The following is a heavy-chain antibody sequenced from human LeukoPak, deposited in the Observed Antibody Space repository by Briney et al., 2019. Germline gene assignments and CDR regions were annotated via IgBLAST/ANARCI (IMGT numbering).Heavy chain of an antibody. J-gene: IGHJ5*02. D-gene: IGHD3-10*01. CDR3: ARDLVTEPTGDWFDP. CDR2: IKYDGIEK. CDR1: ALTFSTYW. V-gene: IGHV3-7*01. Sequence: PGRSLRLSCAASALTFSTYWMACVRQAPGKGLEWVANIKYDGIEKYYVDSVKGRFTISRDNAKNSLYLHMNSLRDDDTAVYYCARDLVTEPTGDWFDPWGQGTLVTVSS.